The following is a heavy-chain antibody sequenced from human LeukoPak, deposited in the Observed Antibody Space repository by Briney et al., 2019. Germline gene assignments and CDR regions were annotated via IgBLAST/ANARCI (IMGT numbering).Heavy chain of an antibody. CDR3: ARDKVTY. CDR2: INMDGSEK. Sequence: GGSLRLSCAASGFTFGNYWMSWVRQAPGKGPEWVAHINMDGSEKYYVDSVKGRSTISRDNAKNSLYLQMNSLKVEDTAVYYCARDKVTYWGPGTLVTVSS. CDR1: GFTFGNYW. V-gene: IGHV3-7*01. J-gene: IGHJ4*02.